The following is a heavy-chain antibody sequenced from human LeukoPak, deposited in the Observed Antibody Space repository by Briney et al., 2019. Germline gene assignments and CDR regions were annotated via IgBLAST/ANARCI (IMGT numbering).Heavy chain of an antibody. CDR2: INPNSGGT. CDR3: ARRVGAKEKNYYYYMDV. CDR1: GYTFTGYY. J-gene: IGHJ6*03. Sequence: ASVKVSCKASGYTFTGYYMHWVRQAPGQGLEWMGWINPNSGGTNYAQKFQGRVTMTRDTSISTAYMELSRLRSDDTAVYYCARRVGAKEKNYYYYMDVWGKGTTVTVSS. D-gene: IGHD1-26*01. V-gene: IGHV1-2*02.